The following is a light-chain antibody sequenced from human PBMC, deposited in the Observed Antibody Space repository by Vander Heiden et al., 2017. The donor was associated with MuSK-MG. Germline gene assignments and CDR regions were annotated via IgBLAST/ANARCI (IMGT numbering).Light chain of an antibody. Sequence: DIQMTQSPSSLSASVGDRVTITCQASQDISNYLNWYQQKPGKAPKLLIYDASNFETRVPSRFSGSGSGTDFTFTIMSLQPEDIATYYCLGDATLRITFGQGTRLEIK. CDR2: DAS. J-gene: IGKJ5*01. CDR3: LGDATLRIT. CDR1: QDISNY. V-gene: IGKV1-33*01.